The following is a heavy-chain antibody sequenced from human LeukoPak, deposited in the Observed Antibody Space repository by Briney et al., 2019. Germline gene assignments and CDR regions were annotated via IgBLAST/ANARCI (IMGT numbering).Heavy chain of an antibody. CDR3: AKARIAAAGTGAFDV. Sequence: PGGSLRLSCAASGFTVSSYGMTWARQAPGKGLEWVSAFSATDGSAQYAESVKGRFTISRDNSKSSLYLQMNSLRDEDTAVYYCAKARIAAAGTGAFDVWGQGTMVTVSS. V-gene: IGHV3-23*01. D-gene: IGHD6-13*01. CDR1: GFTVSSYG. CDR2: FSATDGSA. J-gene: IGHJ3*01.